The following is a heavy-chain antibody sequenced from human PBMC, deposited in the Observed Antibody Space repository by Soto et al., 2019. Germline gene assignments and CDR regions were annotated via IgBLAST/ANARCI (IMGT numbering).Heavy chain of an antibody. CDR2: IYPGDSDT. Sequence: GESLKISCMGSGYKVSTWHNFTSYWIAWGRQMPGEGLEWMGIIYPGDSDTRYSPSFKGRVTISADKYINSVSLQGSSLKDSETATYYCARLGFNFDFLSGYYNVHHYYGIDVRRKGSTVTVSS. CDR3: ARLGFNFDFLSGYYNVHHYYGIDV. V-gene: IGHV5-51*01. D-gene: IGHD3-3*01. CDR1: GYKVSTWHNFTSYW. J-gene: IGHJ6*04.